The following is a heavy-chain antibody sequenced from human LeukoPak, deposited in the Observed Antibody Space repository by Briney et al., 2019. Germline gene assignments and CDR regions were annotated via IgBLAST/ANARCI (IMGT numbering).Heavy chain of an antibody. Sequence: GGSLRLSCAASGHTFSSTYMSWVRQTPGKGLEWVSVIYSGGSTYYADSVKGRFTISRDNSKNTLYLQMNRLRAEDTAVYYCARDLLEWDVDYWGQGTLVTVSS. CDR3: ARDLLEWDVDY. CDR2: IYSGGST. D-gene: IGHD1-26*01. V-gene: IGHV3-66*01. J-gene: IGHJ4*02. CDR1: GHTFSSTY.